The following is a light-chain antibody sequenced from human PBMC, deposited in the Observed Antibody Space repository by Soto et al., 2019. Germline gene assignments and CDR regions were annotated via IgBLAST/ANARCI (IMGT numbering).Light chain of an antibody. CDR3: AAWDDSLNGYV. CDR1: SSNIGSNT. Sequence: SALTQPPSASGTPGQRVTISCSGSSSNIGSNTVNWYQQLPGTAPKLLIYSNNQRPSGVPVRFSGSKSGTSASLAISGLQSEDEADYYCAAWDDSLNGYVFGTGTKVTVL. V-gene: IGLV1-44*01. J-gene: IGLJ1*01. CDR2: SNN.